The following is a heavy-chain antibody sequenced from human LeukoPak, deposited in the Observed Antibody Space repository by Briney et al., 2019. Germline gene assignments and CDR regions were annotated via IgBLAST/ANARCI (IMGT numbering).Heavy chain of an antibody. V-gene: IGHV4-31*03. CDR3: ARVDSSGYNNWLDP. CDR2: IYYSGST. CDR1: GGSISSGGYY. J-gene: IGHJ5*02. Sequence: PSETLSLTCTVSGGSISSGGYYWSWIRQHPGKGLEWIGYIYYSGSTYYNPSLKSRVTISVDTSKNQFSLKLSSVTAADTAVYYCARVDSSGYNNWLDPWGQGTLVTVSS. D-gene: IGHD3-22*01.